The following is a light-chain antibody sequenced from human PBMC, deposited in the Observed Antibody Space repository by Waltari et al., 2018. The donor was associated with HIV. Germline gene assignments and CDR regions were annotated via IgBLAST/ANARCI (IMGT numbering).Light chain of an antibody. CDR2: DVS. Sequence: QSALIQPRSMSGSPDQSVTISCTGTNDDVGLSDYHTWFQQHPGKVPKLIISDVSKRPPGVPDRFSGSKSDNTASLTISGLQPEDEAHYYCCAYAGSYSVVFGGGTKLTVL. V-gene: IGLV2-11*01. J-gene: IGLJ2*01. CDR1: NDDVGLSDY. CDR3: CAYAGSYSVV.